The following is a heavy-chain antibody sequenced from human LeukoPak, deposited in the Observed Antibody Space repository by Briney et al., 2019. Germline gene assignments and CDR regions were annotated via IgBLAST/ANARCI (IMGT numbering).Heavy chain of an antibody. CDR3: ARDSRPTPARYSSSWYFDY. V-gene: IGHV3-21*01. CDR2: ISSSSSCI. D-gene: IGHD6-13*01. J-gene: IGHJ4*02. Sequence: PGGSLRLSCAASGFTFSSYSMNWVRQAPGKGLEWVSSISSSSSCIYYADSVKGRFTISRDNAKNSLYLQMNSLRAEDTAVYYCARDSRPTPARYSSSWYFDYWGQGTLVTVSS. CDR1: GFTFSSYS.